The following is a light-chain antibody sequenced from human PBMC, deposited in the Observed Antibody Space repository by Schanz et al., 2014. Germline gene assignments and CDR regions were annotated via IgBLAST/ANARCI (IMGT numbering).Light chain of an antibody. V-gene: IGLV2-18*02. J-gene: IGLJ2*01. CDR3: SSFSTTTTRVV. CDR1: GSDIGRYNR. CDR2: EVI. Sequence: QSALTQPPSVSGSPGQSVTISCTGTGSDIGRYNRVSWYQQSPGTAPKLIIYEVINRPSGVPARFSGSKSGNTASLTISGLQAEDEADFYCSSFSTTTTRVVFGGGTKLTVL.